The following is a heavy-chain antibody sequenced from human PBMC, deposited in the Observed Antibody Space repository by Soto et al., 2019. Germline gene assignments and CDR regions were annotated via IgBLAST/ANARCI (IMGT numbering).Heavy chain of an antibody. V-gene: IGHV3-23*01. CDR3: ARVASDYINSVDP. Sequence: EVQLLESGGGLVQPGGSLRLSCAASGFTFNAYAMTWVRQAPGKGLEWVSAIGGSGGNRYYAASVKGRFTISRDNSKHTLDLQMSRLRVEDTAVYYCARVASDYINSVDPWGQGILVTVSS. D-gene: IGHD4-4*01. CDR2: IGGSGGNR. CDR1: GFTFNAYA. J-gene: IGHJ5*02.